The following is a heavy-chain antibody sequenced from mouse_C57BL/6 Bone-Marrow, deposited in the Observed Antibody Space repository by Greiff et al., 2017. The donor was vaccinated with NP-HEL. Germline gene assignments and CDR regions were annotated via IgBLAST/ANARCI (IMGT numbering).Heavy chain of an antibody. J-gene: IGHJ1*03. CDR3: TTDYYGSSFYWYFDV. V-gene: IGHV14-1*01. D-gene: IGHD1-1*01. CDR2: IDPEDGDT. CDR1: GFNIKDYY. Sequence: VQLQQSGAELVRPGASVKLSCTASGFNIKDYYMHWVKQRPDQGLEWIGRIDPEDGDTEYAPKFQGKATMTADTSSNTAYLQLSSLTSEDTAVYYCTTDYYGSSFYWYFDVWGTGTTVTVSS.